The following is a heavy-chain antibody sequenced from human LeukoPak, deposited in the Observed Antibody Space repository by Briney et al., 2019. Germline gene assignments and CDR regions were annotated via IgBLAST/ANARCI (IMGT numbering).Heavy chain of an antibody. V-gene: IGHV1-24*01. CDR3: ATDLYCGGDCSDHY. Sequence: GASVKVSCKVSGYTLTELSMHWVRQAPGKGLEWMGGFDPEDGETIYAQKFHGRVTMTEDTSTDTAYMELSSLRSEDTAVYYCATDLYCGGDCSDHYWGQGTLVTVSS. CDR2: FDPEDGET. D-gene: IGHD2-21*02. J-gene: IGHJ4*02. CDR1: GYTLTELS.